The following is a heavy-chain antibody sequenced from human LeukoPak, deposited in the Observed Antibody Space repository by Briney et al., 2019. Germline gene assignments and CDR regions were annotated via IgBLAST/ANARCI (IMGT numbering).Heavy chain of an antibody. Sequence: GRSLRLSCAASGFTFSRYYMPWVRQAPGKGLEWVAVIWYDGSNKYFADSVKGRFTISRDNSKNTLYLQMNSLRAEDTAVYYCARGPNYYDSSGYYYPFDYWGQGTLVTVSS. V-gene: IGHV3-33*01. CDR3: ARGPNYYDSSGYYYPFDY. D-gene: IGHD3-22*01. J-gene: IGHJ4*02. CDR1: GFTFSRYY. CDR2: IWYDGSNK.